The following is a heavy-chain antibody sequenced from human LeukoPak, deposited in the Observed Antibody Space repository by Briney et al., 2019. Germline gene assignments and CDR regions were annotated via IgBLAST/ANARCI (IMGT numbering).Heavy chain of an antibody. V-gene: IGHV3-7*04. J-gene: IGHJ1*01. D-gene: IGHD6-13*01. CDR2: VKQDGSET. CDR1: GFPFSSYW. Sequence: GGSLRLSCAASGFPFSSYWMSWVRQAPGKGLEWVANVKQDGSETHYVDSVIGRFTISRDNAKNLLYLEMSSLRGEDTAVYYCASDPDSTIWPQYFQHWGQGALVTVSS. CDR3: ASDPDSTIWPQYFQH.